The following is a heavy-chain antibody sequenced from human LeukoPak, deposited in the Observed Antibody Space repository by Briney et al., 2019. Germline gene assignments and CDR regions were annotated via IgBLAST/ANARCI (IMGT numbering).Heavy chain of an antibody. V-gene: IGHV3-33*01. CDR1: GFTFSSYG. J-gene: IGHJ4*02. CDR3: ARARNRLLLWFGELLV. Sequence: GGSLRLSCAASGFTFSSYGMHGVREAPGKGLEWVAVIWYNGSNKYYGDSAKGRFTISRDNSKNTLYLQMNSLRDEDTAVYYCARARNRLLLWFGELLVWGQGTLVTVSS. D-gene: IGHD3-10*01. CDR2: IWYNGSNK.